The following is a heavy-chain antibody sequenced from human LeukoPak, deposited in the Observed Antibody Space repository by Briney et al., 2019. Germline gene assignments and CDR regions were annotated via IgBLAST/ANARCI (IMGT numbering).Heavy chain of an antibody. CDR3: AKDRITMVRGTFKIFDY. CDR1: GFTFSSYA. V-gene: IGHV3-23*01. Sequence: GGSLRLSCAASGFTFSSYAMSWVRQAPGKGLGWVSAISGSGGSTYYADSVKGRFTISRDNSKNTLYLQMNSLRAEDTAVYYCAKDRITMVRGTFKIFDYWGQGTRVFVSS. J-gene: IGHJ4*02. D-gene: IGHD3-10*01. CDR2: ISGSGGST.